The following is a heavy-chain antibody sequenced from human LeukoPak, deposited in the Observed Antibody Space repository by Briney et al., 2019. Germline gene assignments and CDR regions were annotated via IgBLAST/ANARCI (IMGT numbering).Heavy chain of an antibody. J-gene: IGHJ6*03. CDR3: AKDRGAVAGVMDV. Sequence: GGSLRLSCAASGFTFSKYWIHWVRQAPGKGLEWVSFIYSDNTHYSDSVKGRFTISRDNSKNTLYLQMNSLRAEDTAVYYCAKDRGAVAGVMDVWGKGTTVTVSS. V-gene: IGHV3-66*03. D-gene: IGHD6-19*01. CDR2: IYSDNT. CDR1: GFTFSKYW.